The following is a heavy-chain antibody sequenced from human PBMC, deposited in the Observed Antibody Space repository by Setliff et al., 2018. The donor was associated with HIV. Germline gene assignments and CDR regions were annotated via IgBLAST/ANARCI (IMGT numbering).Heavy chain of an antibody. CDR3: AREIYGGNSRPFDY. CDR1: GGSISSHH. D-gene: IGHD4-17*01. CDR2: IYYNGNT. Sequence: PSETLSLTCTVSGGSISSHHWSWIRQPPGRGLEWIGYIYYNGNTNYNPSLKSRVTISVDTSKNQLSLKLSSVTAADTAVYYCAREIYGGNSRPFDYWGQGTLVTVPS. J-gene: IGHJ4*02. V-gene: IGHV4-59*11.